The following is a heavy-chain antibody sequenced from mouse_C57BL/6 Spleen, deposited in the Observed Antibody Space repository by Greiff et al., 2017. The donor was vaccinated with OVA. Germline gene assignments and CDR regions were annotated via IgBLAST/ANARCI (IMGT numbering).Heavy chain of an antibody. Sequence: QVQLQQPGAELVMPGASVKLSCKASGYTFTSYWMHWVKQRPGQGLEWIGEIDPSDSYTNYNQKFKGKSTLTVDKSSSTAYMQLSSLTSEDSAVYYCARCGDYGNYAYYFDSWGHGTPLTLSS. CDR1: GYTFTSYW. V-gene: IGHV1-69*01. J-gene: IGHJ2*01. CDR3: ARCGDYGNYAYYFDS. D-gene: IGHD2-1*01. CDR2: IDPSDSYT.